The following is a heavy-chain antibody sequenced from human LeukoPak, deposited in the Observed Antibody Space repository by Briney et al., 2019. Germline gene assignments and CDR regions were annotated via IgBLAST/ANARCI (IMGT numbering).Heavy chain of an antibody. CDR3: ATYAAVTRDAFAI. J-gene: IGHJ3*02. D-gene: IGHD4-17*01. Sequence: ASVKASCKASGYTFTNYDITWVRQATGQGLEWMGWMNPNSGNTGYAQKFQGRVTMTRNTSISTAYMELSSLRSDDTAVYYCATYAAVTRDAFAIWGKGTMVTVSS. CDR2: MNPNSGNT. CDR1: GYTFTNYD. V-gene: IGHV1-8*01.